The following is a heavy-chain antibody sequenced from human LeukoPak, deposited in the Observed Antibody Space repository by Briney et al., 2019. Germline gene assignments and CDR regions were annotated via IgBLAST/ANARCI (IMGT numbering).Heavy chain of an antibody. D-gene: IGHD2-21*02. J-gene: IGHJ4*02. Sequence: GGSLRLSCAASGFTFSSYGMHWVRQAPGKGLEWVAVISYDGSNKYYADSVKGRFTISRDNSKNTLYLQMNSLRAEDTAVYYCAKEGDWYYFDYWGQGALVTVSS. V-gene: IGHV3-30*18. CDR2: ISYDGSNK. CDR3: AKEGDWYYFDY. CDR1: GFTFSSYG.